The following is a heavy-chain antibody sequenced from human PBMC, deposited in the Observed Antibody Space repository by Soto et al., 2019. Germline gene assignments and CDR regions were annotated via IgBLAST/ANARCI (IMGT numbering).Heavy chain of an antibody. D-gene: IGHD1-26*01. CDR2: AHHSGRA. CDR3: ARSEATGLDY. J-gene: IGHJ4*02. Sequence: QVQLQESGPGLVKPSGTLSLTCTVSGGSMSSSNWWNWVRQPPGKGLEWIGEAHHSGRANYNPSLLSRVTLSVDKSTNHFSLKLSSVTAADPAVSYCARSEATGLDYWGQGTLVTVSS. CDR1: GGSMSSSNW. V-gene: IGHV4-4*02.